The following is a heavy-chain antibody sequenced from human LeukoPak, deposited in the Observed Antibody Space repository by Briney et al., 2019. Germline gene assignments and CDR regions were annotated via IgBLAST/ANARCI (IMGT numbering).Heavy chain of an antibody. V-gene: IGHV1-69*04. D-gene: IGHD3-9*01. CDR2: IIPILGIA. CDR1: GGTFSSYA. J-gene: IGHJ4*02. Sequence: SVKVSCKASGGTFSSYAISWVRQAPGQGLEWMGRIIPILGIANYAQKFQGRVTITADKSTSTAYMELSSLRSEDTAVYYCARVSRGNYDILTGYDYWGQGTPVTVSS. CDR3: ARVSRGNYDILTGYDY.